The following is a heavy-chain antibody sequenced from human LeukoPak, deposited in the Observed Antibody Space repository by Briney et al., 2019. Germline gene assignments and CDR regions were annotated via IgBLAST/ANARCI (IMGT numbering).Heavy chain of an antibody. J-gene: IGHJ4*02. Sequence: GGSLRLSCAASGFTFSNYWMHWVRQAPGKGPVLVSRINSDGSRTSYADSVKGRFTISRDNAKNTMYLQMNSLRAEDTAVYYCARETSGYYYKSYFDYWGQGTLVTVSS. V-gene: IGHV3-74*01. CDR2: INSDGSRT. CDR1: GFTFSNYW. D-gene: IGHD3-22*01. CDR3: ARETSGYYYKSYFDY.